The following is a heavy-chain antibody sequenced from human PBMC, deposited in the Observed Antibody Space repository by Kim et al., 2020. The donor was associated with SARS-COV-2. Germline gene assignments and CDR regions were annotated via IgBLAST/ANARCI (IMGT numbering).Heavy chain of an antibody. V-gene: IGHV3-23*01. Sequence: GGSLRLSCAASGFTFSSYAMNWVRQAPGKGLEWLAAISDSGGNTYHTDSVKGRFTISRDNSKNTLYLQMNSLRAEDTAVYYCAKRDCTGGTCPIDFWGQG. CDR3: AKRDCTGGTCPIDF. CDR2: ISDSGGNT. J-gene: IGHJ4*02. D-gene: IGHD2-15*01. CDR1: GFTFSSYA.